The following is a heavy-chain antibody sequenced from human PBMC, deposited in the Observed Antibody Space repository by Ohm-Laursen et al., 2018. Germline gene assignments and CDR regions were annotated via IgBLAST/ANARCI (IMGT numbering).Heavy chain of an antibody. J-gene: IGHJ3*02. CDR2: ITPILGIA. Sequence: SVKVSCKASGGTFSSYAISWVRQAPGQGLEWMGRITPILGIANYAQKFQGRVTITADKSTSTAYMELSSLRSEDTAVYYCARDRGRGGSLRAFDIWGQGTMVTVSS. V-gene: IGHV1-69*04. D-gene: IGHD3-16*01. CDR3: ARDRGRGGSLRAFDI. CDR1: GGTFSSYA.